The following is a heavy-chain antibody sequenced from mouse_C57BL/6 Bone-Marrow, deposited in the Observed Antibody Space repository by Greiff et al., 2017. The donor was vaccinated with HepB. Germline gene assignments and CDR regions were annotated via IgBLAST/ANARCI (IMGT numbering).Heavy chain of an antibody. CDR3: ARPPLTTVVATEWYFDV. CDR1: GYSITSGYY. V-gene: IGHV3-6*01. D-gene: IGHD1-1*01. J-gene: IGHJ1*03. CDR2: ISYDGSN. Sequence: EVKLMESGPGLVKPSQSLSLTCSVTGYSITSGYYWNWIRQFPGNKLEWMGYISYDGSNNYNPSLKNRISITRDTSKNQFFLKLNSVTTEDTATYYCARPPLTTVVATEWYFDVWGTGTTVTVSS.